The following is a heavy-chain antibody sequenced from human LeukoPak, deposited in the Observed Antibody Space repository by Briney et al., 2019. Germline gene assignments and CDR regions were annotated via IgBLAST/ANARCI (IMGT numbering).Heavy chain of an antibody. Sequence: PGGSLRLSCAASGLTFSSYSMNGVRQAPGKGLEWVSYISSSSSIIYYADSVKGRFTISRDNAKTSLYLQMNSLRAEDTAVYYCARDRPDAFDIWGQGTMVTVSS. CDR2: ISSSSSII. CDR1: GLTFSSYS. V-gene: IGHV3-48*04. CDR3: ARDRPDAFDI. J-gene: IGHJ3*02.